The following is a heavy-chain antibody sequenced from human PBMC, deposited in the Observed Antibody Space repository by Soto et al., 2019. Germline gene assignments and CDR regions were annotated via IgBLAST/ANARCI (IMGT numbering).Heavy chain of an antibody. CDR1: GFTFSSYE. V-gene: IGHV3-48*03. Sequence: PGGSLRLSCAASGFTFSSYEMNWVRQAPGKGLEWVSYISSSGSTIYYADSVKGRFTISRDNAKNSLYLQMNSLRAEDTAVYYCARDRHSWYYDSSGYYTQGYYYYGMDVWGQGTTVTVSS. CDR3: ARDRHSWYYDSSGYYTQGYYYYGMDV. CDR2: ISSSGSTI. D-gene: IGHD3-22*01. J-gene: IGHJ6*02.